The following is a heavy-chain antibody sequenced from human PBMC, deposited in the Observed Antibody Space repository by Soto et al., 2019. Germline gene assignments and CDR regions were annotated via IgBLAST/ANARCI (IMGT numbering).Heavy chain of an antibody. CDR3: AKDLGYGDYLADY. Sequence: EVQLLESGGGLVQPGGSLRLSCAASGFTFSAYAMSWVRQAPGKGLEWVSALGGSGYTTYYADSVKGRFTSSRDNSENTLYLQMNSLRAEDTAVYYCAKDLGYGDYLADYWGQGPLVTVSS. CDR2: LGGSGYTT. CDR1: GFTFSAYA. D-gene: IGHD4-17*01. J-gene: IGHJ4*02. V-gene: IGHV3-23*01.